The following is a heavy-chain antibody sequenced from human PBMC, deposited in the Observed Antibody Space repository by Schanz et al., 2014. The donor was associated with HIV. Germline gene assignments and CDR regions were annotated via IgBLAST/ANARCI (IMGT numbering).Heavy chain of an antibody. CDR1: GFTFKSYA. CDR2: ISATGGST. J-gene: IGHJ4*02. CDR3: VRGLLFQGFFDS. D-gene: IGHD3-10*01. Sequence: EVQLLDSGGGLVQAGGSLRLSCAASGFTFKSYAMSWVRQAPGKGLEWVSAISATGGSTYYADSVKGRFTISRDNSKNTLYLQMNSLRAEDTAVYYCVRGLLFQGFFDSWGQGALVTVSS. V-gene: IGHV3-23*01.